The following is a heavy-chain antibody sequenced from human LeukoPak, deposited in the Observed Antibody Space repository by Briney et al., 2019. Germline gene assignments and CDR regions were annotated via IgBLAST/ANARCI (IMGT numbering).Heavy chain of an antibody. V-gene: IGHV4-59*08. J-gene: IGHJ5*02. CDR1: GGSISSYY. D-gene: IGHD3-10*01. CDR2: FYYSGST. Sequence: KPSETLSPTCTVSGGSISSYYWSWLRQPPGKGLEWLGYFYYSGSTKYNPSLKSRVTISLDTSKNQVSLKLSSVTVADTAVYYCARLEFRGSGSYYNWFDPWGQGTLVTVSS. CDR3: ARLEFRGSGSYYNWFDP.